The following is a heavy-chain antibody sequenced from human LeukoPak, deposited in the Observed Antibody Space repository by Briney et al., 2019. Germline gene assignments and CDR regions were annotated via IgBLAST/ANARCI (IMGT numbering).Heavy chain of an antibody. CDR1: GFTFSSYA. Sequence: PGGSLRLSCAASGFTFSSYAMHWVRQAPGKGLEWVAVISYDGSNKYYADSVKGRFTISRDNSKNTLYLQMNSLRAEDTAVYYCARSTYCYDPVDYWGQGTLVTVSS. J-gene: IGHJ4*02. V-gene: IGHV3-30-3*01. CDR2: ISYDGSNK. D-gene: IGHD3-22*01. CDR3: ARSTYCYDPVDY.